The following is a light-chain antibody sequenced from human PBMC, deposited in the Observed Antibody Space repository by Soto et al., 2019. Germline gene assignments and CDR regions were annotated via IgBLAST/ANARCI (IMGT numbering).Light chain of an antibody. V-gene: IGKV3-15*01. J-gene: IGKJ4*01. Sequence: ETVMTQSPATLSASPGESATLSCRASQRVNSDLAWYQPIPGQAPGLLIYRASTGATGGPARFSGSGSGTEFTLTINRQQSEDFAIYYCQQYNNWPLTCGGGTKVEI. CDR3: QQYNNWPLT. CDR2: RAS. CDR1: QRVNSD.